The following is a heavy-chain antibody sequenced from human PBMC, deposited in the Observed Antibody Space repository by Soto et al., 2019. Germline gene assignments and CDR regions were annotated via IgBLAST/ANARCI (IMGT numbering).Heavy chain of an antibody. J-gene: IGHJ6*03. V-gene: IGHV3-23*01. CDR2: ISSGGLST. Sequence: EVQLLESGGGLVQPGGSLRLSCAASGFTFSDYSMNWVRQAPGRGLEWVSTISSGGLSTYYADSVQGRFTISRDNSNDKVYLPMNNLRAEDTAVYDCSKAPGDYYYMDVWGKGTTVTVSS. CDR1: GFTFSDYS. CDR3: SKAPGDYYYMDV.